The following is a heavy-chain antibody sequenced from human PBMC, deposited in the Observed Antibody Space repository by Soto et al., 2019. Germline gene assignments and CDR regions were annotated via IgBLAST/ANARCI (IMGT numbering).Heavy chain of an antibody. Sequence: EVQLLESGGGVVQPGGSLRLSCVASGFNFKKFAMAWVRQAPGEGLEWVSGISCCGGSTSYADSVKGRISTARDDSKNTLSLQMNGLRVEDTAQYFCAKADGEQWLIPHLDNWGRGTLVTVS. CDR3: AKADGEQWLIPHLDN. CDR1: GFNFKKFA. V-gene: IGHV3-23*01. D-gene: IGHD6-19*01. CDR2: ISCCGGST. J-gene: IGHJ4*02.